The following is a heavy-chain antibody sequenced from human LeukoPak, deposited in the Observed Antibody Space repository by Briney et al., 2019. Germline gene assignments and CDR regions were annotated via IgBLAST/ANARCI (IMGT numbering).Heavy chain of an antibody. Sequence: SETLSLTCAVYGGSFSGYYWSWIRQPPGKGLEWIGEINHSGSTNYNPSLKSRVTISVDTSKIQFSLKLSSVTAADTAVYYCARVNYGSGSYYSPFDYWGQGTLVTVSS. CDR2: INHSGST. J-gene: IGHJ4*02. V-gene: IGHV4-34*01. D-gene: IGHD3-10*01. CDR1: GGSFSGYY. CDR3: ARVNYGSGSYYSPFDY.